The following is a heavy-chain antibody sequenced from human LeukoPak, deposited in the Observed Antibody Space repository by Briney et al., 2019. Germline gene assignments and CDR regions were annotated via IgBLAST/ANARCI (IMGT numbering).Heavy chain of an antibody. D-gene: IGHD3-10*01. J-gene: IGHJ3*02. CDR3: ARDILPSGSRAFDI. CDR1: GFTLSDYG. Sequence: PGGSLKLSCAVSGFTLSDYGIHWVRQAPGKGLEWVTIISSDGTIKYADSVKGRFTVSRDSSKNTVYLQMNSLRAEDTAVYYCARDILPSGSRAFDIWGQGTMVTVSS. CDR2: ISSDGTIK. V-gene: IGHV3-33*01.